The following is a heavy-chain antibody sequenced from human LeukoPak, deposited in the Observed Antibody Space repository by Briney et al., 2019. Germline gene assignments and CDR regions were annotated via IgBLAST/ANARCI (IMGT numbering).Heavy chain of an antibody. CDR2: INPNNGGT. V-gene: IGHV1-2*02. CDR1: GYTFTDYY. CDR3: ARRHYYESSGYYYIDY. D-gene: IGHD3-22*01. Sequence: ASVKVSCKASGYTFTDYYMHWVRQAPGQGVEWVGWINPNNGGTNYAQKFQGRVTMTREMSISTAYMELSRLRSDDTAVFYCARRHYYESSGYYYIDYWGQGTLVTVSS. J-gene: IGHJ4*02.